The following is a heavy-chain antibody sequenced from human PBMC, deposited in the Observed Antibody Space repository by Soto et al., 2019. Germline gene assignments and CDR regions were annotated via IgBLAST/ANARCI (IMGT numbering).Heavy chain of an antibody. J-gene: IGHJ4*02. Sequence: GGSLRLSCAASGFTFSSYGMHCVRQAPGKGLEWVAVISYDGSNKYYADSVKGRFTISRDNSKNTLYLQMNSPRAEDTAVYYCAKGGRLGVLDYFDYWGQGTLVTVSS. V-gene: IGHV3-30*18. CDR3: AKGGRLGVLDYFDY. CDR2: ISYDGSNK. CDR1: GFTFSSYG. D-gene: IGHD3-16*01.